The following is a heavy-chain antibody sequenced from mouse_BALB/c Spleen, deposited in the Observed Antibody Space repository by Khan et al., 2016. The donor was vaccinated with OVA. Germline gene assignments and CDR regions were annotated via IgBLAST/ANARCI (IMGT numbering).Heavy chain of an antibody. J-gene: IGHJ3*01. V-gene: IGHV1-4*01. D-gene: IGHD2-14*01. CDR3: VREGAYYRSDGWFAY. Sequence: VQLQQSGAELARPGASVKMSCKASGYTFTTYTIHWVKQRPGQGLEWIGYIIPSNAYTNFTQKFKDRATLTADKSSSTAYMQLGSLTSEDAAVYYCVREGAYYRSDGWFAYWGQGTLVTVSA. CDR2: IIPSNAYT. CDR1: GYTFTTYT.